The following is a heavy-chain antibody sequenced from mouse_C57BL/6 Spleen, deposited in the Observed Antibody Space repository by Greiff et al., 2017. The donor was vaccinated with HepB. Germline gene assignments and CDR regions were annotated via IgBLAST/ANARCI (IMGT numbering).Heavy chain of an antibody. D-gene: IGHD1-1*01. CDR3: AMGNYYGSSWGFDY. Sequence: EVKLQESGPGLVKPSQSLSLTCSVTGYSITSGYYWNWIRQFPGNKLEWMGYISYDGSNNYNPSLKNRISITRDTSKNQFFLKLNSVTTEDTATYYCAMGNYYGSSWGFDYWGQGTTLTVSS. CDR2: ISYDGSN. J-gene: IGHJ2*01. CDR1: GYSITSGYY. V-gene: IGHV3-6*01.